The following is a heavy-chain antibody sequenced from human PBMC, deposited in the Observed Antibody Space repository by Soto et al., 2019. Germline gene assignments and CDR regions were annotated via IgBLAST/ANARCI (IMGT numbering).Heavy chain of an antibody. V-gene: IGHV4-39*01. J-gene: IGHJ4*02. D-gene: IGHD4-17*01. CDR3: ARTYGDCFDF. CDR2: ISYSGST. CDR1: GGSISSSGYY. Sequence: ASETLSLTCTVSGGSISSSGYYWGWIRQPPGKGLEWIGTISYSGSTYYNPSLKSRVTMSGDTSNNQFSLKLSSVTAADTAVYYCARTYGDCFDFWGQGTLVTVSS.